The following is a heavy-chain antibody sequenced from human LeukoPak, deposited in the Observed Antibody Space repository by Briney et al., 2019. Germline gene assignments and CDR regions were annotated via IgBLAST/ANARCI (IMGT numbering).Heavy chain of an antibody. J-gene: IGHJ4*02. V-gene: IGHV1-3*01. Sequence: ASVKVSCKASGYTFTSYAMHWVRQAPGQGLEWMGWINAGNGNTKYSQKFQGRVTITRDTSASTAYMELSSLRSEDTAVYYCARVGGFKYSYGSDYFDYWGQGTLLTVSS. CDR3: ARVGGFKYSYGSDYFDY. D-gene: IGHD5-18*01. CDR1: GYTFTSYA. CDR2: INAGNGNT.